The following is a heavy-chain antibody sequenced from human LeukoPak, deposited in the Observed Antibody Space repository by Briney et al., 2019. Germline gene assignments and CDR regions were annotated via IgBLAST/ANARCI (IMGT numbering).Heavy chain of an antibody. CDR1: GGSISAYY. CDR2: IYYSGNT. V-gene: IGHV4-59*12. CDR3: ARTAGWSYGFDY. D-gene: IGHD3-16*01. J-gene: IGHJ4*02. Sequence: PSETLSLTCTVSGGSISAYYWSWIRQPPGKGLEWIGYIYYSGNTNYNPSLKSRVTISVDTSKNQFSLKLSSVTAADTAVYYCARTAGWSYGFDYWGQGTLVTVSS.